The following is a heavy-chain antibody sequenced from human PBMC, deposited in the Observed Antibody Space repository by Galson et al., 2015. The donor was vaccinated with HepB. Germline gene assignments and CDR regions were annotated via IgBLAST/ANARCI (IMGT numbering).Heavy chain of an antibody. CDR3: ARRESLSGSPKGEDV. CDR2: IIPILGIA. J-gene: IGHJ6*02. D-gene: IGHD6-19*01. V-gene: IGHV1-69*02. CDR1: GGTFSSYT. Sequence: SVKVSCKASGGTFSSYTISWVRQAPGQGLEWMGRIIPILGIANYAQKFQGRVTITADKSTSTAYMELSSLRSEDTAVYYCARRESLSGSPKGEDVWGQGTTVTVSS.